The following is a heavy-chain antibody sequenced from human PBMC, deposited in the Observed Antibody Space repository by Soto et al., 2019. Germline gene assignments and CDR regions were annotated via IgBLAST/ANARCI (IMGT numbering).Heavy chain of an antibody. CDR2: IYYSGST. CDR3: ASSEGYYYDSSGYYGPAFDI. D-gene: IGHD3-22*01. CDR1: GGSISSGGYY. V-gene: IGHV4-31*03. Sequence: PSETLSLTCTVSGGSISSGGYYWSWIRQHPGKGLEWIGYIYYSGSTYYNPSLKSRVTISVDTSKNQFSLKLSSVTAADTAVYYCASSEGYYYDSSGYYGPAFDIWGQGTMVTVSS. J-gene: IGHJ3*02.